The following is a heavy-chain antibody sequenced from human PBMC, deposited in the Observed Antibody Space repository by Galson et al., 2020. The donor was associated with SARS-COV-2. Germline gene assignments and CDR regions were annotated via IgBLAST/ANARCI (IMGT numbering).Heavy chain of an antibody. CDR3: ARDPYQYCSSTSCPHNYGMDV. Sequence: GESLKISCKASGYTFTSYYMHWVRQAPGQGLEWMGIINPSGGSTSYAQKFQGRVTMTRDTSTSPVYMELSSLRSEDTAVYYCARDPYQYCSSTSCPHNYGMDVWGQGTTVTVSS. J-gene: IGHJ6*02. V-gene: IGHV1-46*01. D-gene: IGHD2-2*01. CDR1: GYTFTSYY. CDR2: INPSGGST.